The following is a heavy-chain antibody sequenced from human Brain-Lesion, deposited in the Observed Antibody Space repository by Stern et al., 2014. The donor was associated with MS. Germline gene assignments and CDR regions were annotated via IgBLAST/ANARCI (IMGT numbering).Heavy chain of an antibody. CDR2: IWYDGSKK. CDR1: GFTFSTYG. J-gene: IGHJ4*02. D-gene: IGHD4-17*01. CDR3: ARDRGYYGDHRDY. V-gene: IGHV3-33*01. Sequence: VQLVESGGGVVQPGRSLRLSCAASGFTFSTYGMHWVRQAPGKGLEWVAVIWYDGSKKYYADSVKGRFTISRDNSKNTLYLQMNSLRAEDTAVYYCARDRGYYGDHRDYWGQGTLVTVSS.